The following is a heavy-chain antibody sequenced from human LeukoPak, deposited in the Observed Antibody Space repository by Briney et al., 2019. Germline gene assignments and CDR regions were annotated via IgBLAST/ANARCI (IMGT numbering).Heavy chain of an antibody. Sequence: SETLSLTCIVSGGSISSSSYYWGWIRQPPGKGLEWIGSIYYSGSTYYNPSLKSRVTISVDTSKSQFSLKLSSVTAADTAVYYCARRGVCRSSTSCYPFDYWGQGTLVTVSS. CDR2: IYYSGST. V-gene: IGHV4-39*01. CDR3: ARRGVCRSSTSCYPFDY. J-gene: IGHJ4*02. CDR1: GGSISSSSYY. D-gene: IGHD2-2*01.